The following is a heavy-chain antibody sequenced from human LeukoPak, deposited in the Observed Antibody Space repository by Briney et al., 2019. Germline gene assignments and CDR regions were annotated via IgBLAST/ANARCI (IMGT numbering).Heavy chain of an antibody. V-gene: IGHV3-33*06. Sequence: GRSLRLSCAASGFTFSSYGMHWVRQAPGKGLEWVAVIWYDGSNKYYADSVKGRFTISRGNSKNTLYLQMNSLRAEDTAVYYCAKDLGGGYGIFDYWGQGTLVTVSS. J-gene: IGHJ4*02. CDR3: AKDLGGGYGIFDY. CDR1: GFTFSSYG. D-gene: IGHD5-12*01. CDR2: IWYDGSNK.